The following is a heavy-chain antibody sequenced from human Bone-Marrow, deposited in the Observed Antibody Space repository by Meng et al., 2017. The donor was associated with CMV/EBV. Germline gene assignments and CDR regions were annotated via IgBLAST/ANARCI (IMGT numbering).Heavy chain of an antibody. Sequence: CTACGLTFSSAGGNWVRQAQGKGREWVGRIEGGGATDYAASVNGRYIVSRDDSKNTVYLQMNTLRTEETAVYYCTADPPGDSPYFNYWGQGTLVTVSS. CDR1: GLTFSSAG. CDR2: IEGGGAT. V-gene: IGHV3-15*04. CDR3: TADPPGDSPYFNY. J-gene: IGHJ4*02. D-gene: IGHD2-21*02.